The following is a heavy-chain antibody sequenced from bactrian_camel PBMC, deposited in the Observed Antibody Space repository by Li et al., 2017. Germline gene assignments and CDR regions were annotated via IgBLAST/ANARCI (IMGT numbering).Heavy chain of an antibody. CDR1: GDTDSYA. CDR2: IDDDGSI. V-gene: IGHV3S55*01. J-gene: IGHJ6*01. CDR3: AAGRLPYKIHIVNAVRELDFRS. Sequence: QVQLVESGGGSVQVGGSLRLSCKASGDTDSYALGWFRRAPRPGSEREAVAAIDDDGSIYVSHYLKGRFTVARDTVKNTLDLQMNDLVVEDTAMYYCAAGRLPYKIHIVNAVRELDFRSWGQGTQVTVS. D-gene: IGHD2*01.